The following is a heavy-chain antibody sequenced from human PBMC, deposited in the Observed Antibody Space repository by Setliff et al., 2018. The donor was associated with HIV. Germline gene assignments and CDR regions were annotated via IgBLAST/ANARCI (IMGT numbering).Heavy chain of an antibody. CDR1: GYTFSSHD. CDR3: AREGAVVGTSRPHFDD. Sequence: ASVKVSCKASGYTFSSHDINWVRQVTGQGLEWMGWMNPGSGNTGYSQKFQGRVTMTRNTSISTAYMELNSLESEDTAVYYCAREGAVVGTSRPHFDDWGQGTLVTVLL. D-gene: IGHD6-19*01. V-gene: IGHV1-8*01. CDR2: MNPGSGNT. J-gene: IGHJ4*02.